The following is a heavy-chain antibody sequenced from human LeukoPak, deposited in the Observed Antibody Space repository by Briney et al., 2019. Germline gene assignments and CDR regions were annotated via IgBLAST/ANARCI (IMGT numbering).Heavy chain of an antibody. CDR2: ISDVGGST. V-gene: IGHV3-23*01. Sequence: GGSLRLSCAASGFTFNKYAMSWVRQAPGKGLEWVSSISDVGGSTFYADSVKGRFTISRDNSKNTLYLQMNSLRAEDTAVYYCANYFWSGYNDYWGQGTLVTVSS. J-gene: IGHJ4*02. D-gene: IGHD3-3*01. CDR1: GFTFNKYA. CDR3: ANYFWSGYNDY.